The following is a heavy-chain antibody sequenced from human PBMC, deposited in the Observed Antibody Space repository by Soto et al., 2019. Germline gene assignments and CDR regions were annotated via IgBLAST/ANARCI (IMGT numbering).Heavy chain of an antibody. CDR3: ARDPVDYGDYGVDP. Sequence: EVQLVESGGGLVKPGGSLRLSCAASGFTFSSYSMNWVRQAPGKGLEWGSSISSSSSYIYYADSVKGRFTISRDNAKNSLYLQMNSLRAEDTAVYYCARDPVDYGDYGVDPWGQGTLVTVSS. CDR1: GFTFSSYS. D-gene: IGHD4-17*01. CDR2: ISSSSSYI. J-gene: IGHJ5*02. V-gene: IGHV3-21*01.